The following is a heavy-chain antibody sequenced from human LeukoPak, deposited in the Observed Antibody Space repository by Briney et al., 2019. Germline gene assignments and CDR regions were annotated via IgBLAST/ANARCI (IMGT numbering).Heavy chain of an antibody. CDR3: AARYAYDSSGYDY. CDR1: GFTFSDYY. V-gene: IGHV3-11*01. J-gene: IGHJ4*02. Sequence: GGSLRLSCAASGFTFSDYYMSWIRQAPGKGLEWVSYISSSGSTIYYADSVKGRFTISRDNSKNTLYLQMNSLRAEDTAVYYCAARYAYDSSGYDYWGQGTLVTVSS. CDR2: ISSSGSTI. D-gene: IGHD3-22*01.